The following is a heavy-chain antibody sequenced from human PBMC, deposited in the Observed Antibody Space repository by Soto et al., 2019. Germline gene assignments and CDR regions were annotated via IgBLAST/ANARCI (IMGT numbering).Heavy chain of an antibody. D-gene: IGHD3-10*02. CDR2: IYYIGST. CDR1: GGSISSYY. J-gene: IGHJ4*02. V-gene: IGHV4-59*12. CDR3: ARSSVRGWSY. Sequence: SETLSLTCTVSGGSISSYYWSWIRQPPGKGLEWIGYIYYIGSTNYNPSLKSRVTISVDTSKNQFSLNLNSVTAADTAVYYCARSSVRGWSYWGQGTLVTVSS.